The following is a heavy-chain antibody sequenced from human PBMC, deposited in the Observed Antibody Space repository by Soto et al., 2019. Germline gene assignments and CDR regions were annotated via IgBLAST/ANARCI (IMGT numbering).Heavy chain of an antibody. Sequence: SETLSLTCAVYGGSFSGYYWSWIRQPPGKGLEWIGEINHSGSTNYNPSLKSRVTISVDTSKNQFSLKLSSVTAADTAVYYCARADYMDVWGKGTTVTVS. CDR3: ARADYMDV. CDR1: GGSFSGYY. CDR2: INHSGST. V-gene: IGHV4-34*01. J-gene: IGHJ6*03.